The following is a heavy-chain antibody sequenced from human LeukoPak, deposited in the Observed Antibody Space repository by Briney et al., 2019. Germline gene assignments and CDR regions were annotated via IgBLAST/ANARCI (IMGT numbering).Heavy chain of an antibody. CDR2: IYYSGST. CDR1: GGSISSSSYY. D-gene: IGHD6-6*01. J-gene: IGHJ6*03. Sequence: PSETLSLTCTVSGGSISSSSYYWGWIRQPPGKGLERNGSIYYSGSTYYNPSLKSRVTISVDTSKNQFSLKLSSVTAADTAVYYCASIAARPTYYYYYMDVWGKGTTVTVSS. V-gene: IGHV4-39*01. CDR3: ASIAARPTYYYYYMDV.